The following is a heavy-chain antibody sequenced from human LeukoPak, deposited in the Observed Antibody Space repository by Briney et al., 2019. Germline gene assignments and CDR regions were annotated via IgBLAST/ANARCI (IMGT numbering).Heavy chain of an antibody. D-gene: IGHD6-19*01. CDR2: INSDGSST. J-gene: IGHJ4*02. V-gene: IGHV3-74*01. Sequence: PGGSLRLSCAASGFTFSYYWMHWVRQAPGKGLVWVSRINSDGSSTSYADSVKGRFTMSRDNAKNTVYLQMNSLRAEDTAVYYCARGARGSGWYFDSWGQGTLVTVSS. CDR3: ARGARGSGWYFDS. CDR1: GFTFSYYW.